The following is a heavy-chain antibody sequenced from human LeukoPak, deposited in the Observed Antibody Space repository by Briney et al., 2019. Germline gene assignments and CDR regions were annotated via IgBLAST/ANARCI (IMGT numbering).Heavy chain of an antibody. CDR3: ARDLGSSREDYFDY. CDR1: GYTFTSYG. CDR2: ISAYNGNT. V-gene: IGHV1-18*01. Sequence: GASVKVSCKASGYTFTSYGISWVRQAPGQGLEWVGWISAYNGNTNYAQKLQGRVTMTTDTSTSTAYMELRSLRSDDTAVYYCARDLGSSREDYFDYWGQGTLVTVSS. J-gene: IGHJ4*02. D-gene: IGHD6-6*01.